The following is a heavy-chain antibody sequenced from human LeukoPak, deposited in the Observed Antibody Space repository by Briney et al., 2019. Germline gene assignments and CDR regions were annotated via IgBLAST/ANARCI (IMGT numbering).Heavy chain of an antibody. J-gene: IGHJ3*02. D-gene: IGHD2-2*02. CDR3: ARDRKYCSRTRCYIHSFDI. Sequence: PGGSLRLSCAASGFPFISFYMSWVRQAPGKGLEWVANIKQDGSEKNYVDSVKGRFTISRDNAENSLYLEMNSLRAEDAAVYYCARDRKYCSRTRCYIHSFDIWGQGTMVTVSS. CDR2: IKQDGSEK. CDR1: GFPFISFY. V-gene: IGHV3-7*01.